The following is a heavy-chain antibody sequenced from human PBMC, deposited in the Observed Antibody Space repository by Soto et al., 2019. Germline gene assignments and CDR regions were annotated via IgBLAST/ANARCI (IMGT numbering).Heavy chain of an antibody. CDR1: GFTFSNYA. CDR3: AKDVDGPLEY. CDR2: ISATGGAT. Sequence: TGGSLRLSCAASGFTFSNYAMSWVRQAPGKGLEWVSVISATGGATYYADSVKGRFTISRDNSKNTLYLQMYSLRAEDTAIYYCAKDVDGPLEYWGQGTLVTVSS. J-gene: IGHJ4*02. V-gene: IGHV3-23*01.